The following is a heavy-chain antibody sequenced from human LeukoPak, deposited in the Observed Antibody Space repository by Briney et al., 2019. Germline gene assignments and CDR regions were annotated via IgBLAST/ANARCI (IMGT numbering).Heavy chain of an antibody. CDR1: GFTFSNYA. Sequence: GSLRLSCTASGFTFSNYAMSWVRQAPGKGLEWVSAVSGNGGNTYYADSVKGRFTISRDNSKNTLYLQMNTLRAEDTAVYYCAKRRYYDSSGYDFDYWGQGTLVTVSS. V-gene: IGHV3-23*01. CDR3: AKRRYYDSSGYDFDY. J-gene: IGHJ4*02. CDR2: VSGNGGNT. D-gene: IGHD3-22*01.